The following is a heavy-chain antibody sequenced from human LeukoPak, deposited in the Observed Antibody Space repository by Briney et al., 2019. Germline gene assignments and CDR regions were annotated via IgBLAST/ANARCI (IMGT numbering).Heavy chain of an antibody. CDR2: IRYDGSNK. V-gene: IGHV3-30*02. CDR1: GFTFSSYG. D-gene: IGHD3-22*01. Sequence: AGGSLRLSCAASGFTFSSYGMHWVRQAPGKGLEWVAFIRYDGSNKKYVDSLKGRFTISRDNSKNSLYLQMNSLRAEDTAVYYCARGQLYYDSSGFDYWGQGTLVTVSS. CDR3: ARGQLYYDSSGFDY. J-gene: IGHJ4*02.